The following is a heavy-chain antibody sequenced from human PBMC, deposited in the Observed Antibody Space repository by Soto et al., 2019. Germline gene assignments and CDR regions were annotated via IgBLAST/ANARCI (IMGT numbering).Heavy chain of an antibody. CDR3: AKQAAAIDY. CDR1: GFTFSSYG. D-gene: IGHD6-13*01. J-gene: IGHJ4*02. Sequence: PGGSLRLSCAASGFTFSSYGMHWVRQAPGKGLEWVAVISYDGSNKYYADSAKGRFTISRDNSKNTLYLQMNSLRAEDTAVYYCAKQAAAIDYWGQGTLVTVSS. V-gene: IGHV3-30*18. CDR2: ISYDGSNK.